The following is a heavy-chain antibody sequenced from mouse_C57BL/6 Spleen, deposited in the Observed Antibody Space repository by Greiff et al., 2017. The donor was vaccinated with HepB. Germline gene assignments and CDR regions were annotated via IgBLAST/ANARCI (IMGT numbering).Heavy chain of an antibody. V-gene: IGHV3-6*01. J-gene: IGHJ3*01. CDR3: ARGPTAKGPLFAY. D-gene: IGHD2-10*01. Sequence: EVQLQESGPGLVKPSQSLSLTCSVTGYSITSGYYWNWIRQFPGNKLEWMGYISYDGSNNYNPSLKNRISITRDTSKNQFFLKLNSVTTEDTATYYCARGPTAKGPLFAYWGQGTLVTVSA. CDR2: ISYDGSN. CDR1: GYSITSGYY.